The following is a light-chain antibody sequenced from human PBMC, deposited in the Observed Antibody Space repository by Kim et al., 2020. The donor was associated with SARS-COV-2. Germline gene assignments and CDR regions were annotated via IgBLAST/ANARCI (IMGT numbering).Light chain of an antibody. V-gene: IGLV4-69*01. CDR3: QTWGTGIPV. CDR2: LNSDGSH. CDR1: SGHSSYA. J-gene: IGLJ3*02. Sequence: LVLTQSPSASASLGASVKLTCTLSSGHSSYAIAWHQQQPEKGPRYLMKLNSDGSHSKGDGIPDRFSGSSSRAERYLTISSLQSEDEADYYCQTWGTGIPVLGGGTQMNV.